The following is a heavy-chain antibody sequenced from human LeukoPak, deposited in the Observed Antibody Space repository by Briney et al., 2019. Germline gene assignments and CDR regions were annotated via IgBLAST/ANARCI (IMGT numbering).Heavy chain of an antibody. J-gene: IGHJ5*02. Sequence: SETLSLTCSVSGASISSSSYYWGWIRQPPGKGLEWIGSIYYSGSTYYNPSLKSRVTISVDTSKNQFSLKLSSVTAADTAVYYCARVTNDDWFDPWGQGTLVTVSS. CDR2: IYYSGST. CDR1: GASISSSSYY. D-gene: IGHD1-1*01. CDR3: ARVTNDDWFDP. V-gene: IGHV4-39*07.